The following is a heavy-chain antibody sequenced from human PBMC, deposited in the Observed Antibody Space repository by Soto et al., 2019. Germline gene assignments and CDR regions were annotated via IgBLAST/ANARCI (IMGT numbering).Heavy chain of an antibody. CDR1: CGSVISATYF. Sequence: SETLSLTCPVSCGSVISATYFWSWVRQPPGGGLEWIAYILHSGSSMYNPSLKSRVTISLSTSKTQFSLRLTSVTAADTAVYYCARGMYKSGWNLDLWGQGIVVTVSS. V-gene: IGHV4-61*01. CDR3: ARGMYKSGWNLDL. D-gene: IGHD6-19*01. J-gene: IGHJ5*02. CDR2: ILHSGSS.